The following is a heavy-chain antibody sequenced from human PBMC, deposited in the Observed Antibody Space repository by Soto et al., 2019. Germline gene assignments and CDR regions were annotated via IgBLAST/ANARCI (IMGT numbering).Heavy chain of an antibody. CDR2: ISYDGSNK. Sequence: QVQLVESGGGVVQPGRSLRLSWAASGFTFSSYAMHWVRQAPGKGLEWVAVISYDGSNKYYADSVRGRFTISRDNSKNTLYLQMNSLRAEDTAVYYCARDRPTNYFDYWGQGTLVTVSS. CDR3: ARDRPTNYFDY. J-gene: IGHJ4*02. D-gene: IGHD1-1*01. CDR1: GFTFSSYA. V-gene: IGHV3-30-3*01.